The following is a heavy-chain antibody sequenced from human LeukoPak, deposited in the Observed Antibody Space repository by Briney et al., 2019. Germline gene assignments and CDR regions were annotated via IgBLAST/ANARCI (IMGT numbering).Heavy chain of an antibody. D-gene: IGHD3-22*01. J-gene: IGHJ4*02. CDR2: INPSGGST. V-gene: IGHV1-46*01. CDR1: GYTFTSYY. Sequence: ASVKVSCKASGYTFTSYYMHCVRQAPGQGLEWMGIINPSGGSTSYAQKFQGRATMTRDTSTSTVYMELSSLRSEDTAVYYCARGVDYYDSSGYYYPFDYWGQGTLVTVSS. CDR3: ARGVDYYDSSGYYYPFDY.